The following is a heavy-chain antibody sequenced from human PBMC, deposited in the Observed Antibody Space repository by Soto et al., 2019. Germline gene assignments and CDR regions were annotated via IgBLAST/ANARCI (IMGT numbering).Heavy chain of an antibody. Sequence: GGSLRLSCAASGFTFDNYAMHWVRQVPGKGLEWVSGISWNSGNIGYADSVKGRFTISRDNAQNSLYLQMNSLRSEDTAFYYCAKDHMAWAGLFDSWGQGSTVTISA. J-gene: IGHJ4*03. CDR3: AKDHMAWAGLFDS. CDR1: GFTFDNYA. V-gene: IGHV3-9*01. D-gene: IGHD6-19*01. CDR2: ISWNSGNI.